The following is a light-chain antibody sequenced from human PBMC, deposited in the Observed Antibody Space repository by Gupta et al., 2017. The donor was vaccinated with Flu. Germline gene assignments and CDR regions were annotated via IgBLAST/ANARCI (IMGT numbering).Light chain of an antibody. Sequence: EIVLTQSPGTLSLSPGERATLSCRASQSVTTNYLAWFQQKPGQAPRLLMYGASSRAADIPDRFSGSGSGTDFTLTISRLETEDFAVYYCLQYTNSPFTFGPGTKVDFK. CDR3: LQYTNSPFT. V-gene: IGKV3-20*01. CDR1: QSVTTNY. J-gene: IGKJ3*01. CDR2: GAS.